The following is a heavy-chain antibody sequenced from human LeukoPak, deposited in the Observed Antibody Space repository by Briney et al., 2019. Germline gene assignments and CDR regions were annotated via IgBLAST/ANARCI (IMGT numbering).Heavy chain of an antibody. CDR2: IYSGGST. J-gene: IGHJ5*02. Sequence: PGGSLRLSCAASGFTVSSNYMSWVRQAPGKGLEWVSVIYSGGSTYYADSVKGRFTISRDNSKNTLYLQMNSLRAEDTAVYYCARAGLSSWTSGGIDPWGQGTLVTVSS. V-gene: IGHV3-53*01. CDR1: GFTVSSNY. CDR3: ARAGLSSWTSGGIDP. D-gene: IGHD6-13*01.